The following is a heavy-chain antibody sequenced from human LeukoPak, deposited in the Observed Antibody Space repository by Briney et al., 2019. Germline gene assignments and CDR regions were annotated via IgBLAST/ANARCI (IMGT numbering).Heavy chain of an antibody. D-gene: IGHD2-21*02. J-gene: IGHJ4*02. CDR1: GITFVRSA. V-gene: IGHV1-58*02. CDR3: AADGCGGDCTLAY. Sequence: SVRVSCKASGITFVRSAIQWVRQARGQPPEWIGWLVVGSGNTNYAQKFQDRVTITRDMSTSTAYMELSRLTSEDTAVYYCAADGCGGDCTLAYWGQATLVSVSS. CDR2: LVVGSGNT.